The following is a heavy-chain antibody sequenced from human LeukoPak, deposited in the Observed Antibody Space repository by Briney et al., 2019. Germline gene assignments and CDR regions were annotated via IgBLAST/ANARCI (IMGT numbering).Heavy chain of an antibody. V-gene: IGHV3-7*01. CDR2: IKPDGSEK. D-gene: IGHD3-10*01. CDR3: AGPPQASSFDI. CDR1: GFTLSSYA. Sequence: PGGSLRLSCAASGFTLSSYAMHWVRQAPGKGLEWVANIKPDGSEKYYVDSVKGRFTISRDNAKNSLYLQMNSLRAEDTAMYYCAGPPQASSFDIWGQGTMVTVTS. J-gene: IGHJ3*02.